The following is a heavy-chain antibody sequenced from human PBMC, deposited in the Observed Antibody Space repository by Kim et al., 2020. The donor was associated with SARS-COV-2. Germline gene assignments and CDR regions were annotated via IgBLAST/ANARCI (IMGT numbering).Heavy chain of an antibody. Sequence: GESLKISCKGSGYSFTSYWISWVRQMSGKGLEWMGRIDPSDSYTNYSPSFQGHVTISADKSISTAYLQWSSLKAPDTAMYYCSRRYYDILTGAFDIWGQGTMVTVSS. CDR3: SRRYYDILTGAFDI. CDR2: IDPSDSYT. V-gene: IGHV5-10-1*01. D-gene: IGHD3-9*01. J-gene: IGHJ3*02. CDR1: GYSFTSYW.